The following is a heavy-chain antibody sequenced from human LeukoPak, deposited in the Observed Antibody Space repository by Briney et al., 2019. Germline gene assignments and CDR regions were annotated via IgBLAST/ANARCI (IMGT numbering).Heavy chain of an antibody. J-gene: IGHJ6*02. Sequence: PGGSLRLSCAASGFTFSSYSMNWVRQAPGKGLEWVSSISSSSSYIYYADSVKGRFTISRDNAKNSLYLQMNSLRAEDTAVYYCASQDYGDYQYYYGMDVWGQGTTVTVSS. D-gene: IGHD4-17*01. V-gene: IGHV3-21*01. CDR2: ISSSSSYI. CDR3: ASQDYGDYQYYYGMDV. CDR1: GFTFSSYS.